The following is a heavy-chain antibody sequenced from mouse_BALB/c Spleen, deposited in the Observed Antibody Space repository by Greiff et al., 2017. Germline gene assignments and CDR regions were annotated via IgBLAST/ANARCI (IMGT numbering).Heavy chain of an antibody. D-gene: IGHD2-2*01. J-gene: IGHJ4*01. CDR2: ISSGGSYT. Sequence: EVQLVESGGGLVKPGGSLKLSCAASGFTFSSYAMSWVRQSPEKRLEWVAEISSGGSYTYYPDTVTGRFTISRDNAKNTLYLEMSSLRSEDTAMYYCARDGLRRGDYWGQGTSVTVSS. V-gene: IGHV5-9-4*01. CDR1: GFTFSSYA. CDR3: ARDGLRRGDY.